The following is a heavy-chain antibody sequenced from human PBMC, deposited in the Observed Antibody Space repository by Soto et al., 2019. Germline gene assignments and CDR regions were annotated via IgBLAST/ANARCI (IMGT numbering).Heavy chain of an antibody. V-gene: IGHV3-15*06. CDR3: TTDLYKWNFYGMDV. CDR1: GFTFSDAW. J-gene: IGHJ6*02. Sequence: EVQLVESGGGFVKPGESLRLSCAASGFTFSDAWMTWVRQAPGKGLEWVGRIKAKVDGGTTFYAAAVKGRFTISRDDSRDTLYPQMNSLRIEDAAVYYCTTDLYKWNFYGMDVWGQGTTVTVSS. CDR2: IKAKVDGGTT. D-gene: IGHD1-20*01.